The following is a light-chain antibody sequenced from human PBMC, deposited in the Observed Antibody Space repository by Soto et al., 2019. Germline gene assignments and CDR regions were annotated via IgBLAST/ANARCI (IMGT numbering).Light chain of an antibody. CDR2: DAS. V-gene: IGKV3-11*01. J-gene: IGKJ4*01. Sequence: EVVLTQSPATLSLSPGDTATLSCRASQSVSSYLAWYQQKPGQAPRLLIYDASKTATGIPARFSGSGSGTDFTLTISSLEPEDCAVYYCQQRSGWPPSLTFGGGTKVENK. CDR3: QQRSGWPPSLT. CDR1: QSVSSY.